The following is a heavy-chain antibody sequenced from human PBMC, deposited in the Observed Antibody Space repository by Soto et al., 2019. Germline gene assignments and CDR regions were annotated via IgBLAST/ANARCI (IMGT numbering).Heavy chain of an antibody. D-gene: IGHD1-26*01. Sequence: ASVKVSCKASGYTFTSYGISCVRQAPGQGLEWMGWMNPNSGNTGYAQKFQGRVTMTRNTSISTAYMELSSLRSEDTAVYYCARGLQWGDAFDIWGQGTMVTVSS. J-gene: IGHJ3*02. CDR1: GYTFTSYG. CDR2: MNPNSGNT. V-gene: IGHV1-8*02. CDR3: ARGLQWGDAFDI.